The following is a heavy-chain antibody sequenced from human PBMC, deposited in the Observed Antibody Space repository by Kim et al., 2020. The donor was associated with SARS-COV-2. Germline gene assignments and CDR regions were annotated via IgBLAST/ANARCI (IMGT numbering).Heavy chain of an antibody. V-gene: IGHV3-23*01. CDR1: GFTFSNYA. Sequence: GGSLRLSCAASGFTFSNYAMSWVRQAPGKGREWVSGISGSGGSTYFADSVKGRFTISRDNSKNTLYLQMNSLRAEDTAVYYCGSGSYYPDYWGQGTLVTVSS. CDR2: ISGSGGST. J-gene: IGHJ4*02. D-gene: IGHD3-10*01. CDR3: GSGSYYPDY.